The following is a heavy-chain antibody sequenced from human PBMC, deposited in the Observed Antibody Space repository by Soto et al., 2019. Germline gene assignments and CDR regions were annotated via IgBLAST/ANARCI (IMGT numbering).Heavy chain of an antibody. D-gene: IGHD1-26*01. CDR2: INHSGST. V-gene: IGHV4-34*01. Sequence: SETLSLTCAVYGGSFSGYYWSWIRQPPGKGLEWIGEINHSGSTNYNPSLKSRVTISVDKSKNQFSLKLSSVTAADTAVYYCARVSGSYKNYYYYGMDVWGQGTTVTVSS. CDR3: ARVSGSYKNYYYYGMDV. J-gene: IGHJ6*02. CDR1: GGSFSGYY.